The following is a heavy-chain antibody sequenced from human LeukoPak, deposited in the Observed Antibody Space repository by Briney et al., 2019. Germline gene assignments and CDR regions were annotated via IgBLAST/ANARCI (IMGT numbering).Heavy chain of an antibody. Sequence: GGSLRLPCAASGFTFSDYAIHWVRQAPGKGLEWVAVISYDGSKKYHADSVRGRFTISRDNSKNTMYLQMNTLRAEDTAVYYCARDAVTTMDYWGQGTLVTASS. J-gene: IGHJ4*02. CDR2: ISYDGSKK. V-gene: IGHV3-30*03. D-gene: IGHD4-17*01. CDR3: ARDAVTTMDY. CDR1: GFTFSDYA.